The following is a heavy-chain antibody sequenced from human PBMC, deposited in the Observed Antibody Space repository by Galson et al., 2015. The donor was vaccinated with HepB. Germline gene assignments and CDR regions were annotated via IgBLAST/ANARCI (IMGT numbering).Heavy chain of an antibody. V-gene: IGHV3-21*01. D-gene: IGHD1-26*01. CDR3: ARDRVGSYSYYFDY. CDR1: GFTFSSYS. Sequence: SLRLSCAASGFTFSSYSMNWVRQAPGKGLEWVSSISSSSSYIYYADSVKGRFTISRDNAKNSLYLQMNSLRAEDTAVYYCARDRVGSYSYYFDYWGQGTLVTVSS. CDR2: ISSSSSYI. J-gene: IGHJ4*02.